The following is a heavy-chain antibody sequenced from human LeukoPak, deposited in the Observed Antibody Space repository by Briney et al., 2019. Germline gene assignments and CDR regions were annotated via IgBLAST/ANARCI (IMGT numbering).Heavy chain of an antibody. V-gene: IGHV3-74*01. CDR3: TGGFGHNWSPFEN. CDR1: GLTFRNYW. Sequence: GGSLRLSCAVSGLTFRNYWMHWVRQAPGKGLVWVSRINGDGSDISYADSVKGRFTISRDKAKNTLSLQMNSLTDDDTALYYCTGGFGHNWSPFENWSQGTLVTVSS. J-gene: IGHJ4*02. D-gene: IGHD1-1*01. CDR2: INGDGSDI.